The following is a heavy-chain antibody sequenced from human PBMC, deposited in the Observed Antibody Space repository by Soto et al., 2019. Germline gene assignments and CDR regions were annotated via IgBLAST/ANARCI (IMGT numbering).Heavy chain of an antibody. V-gene: IGHV1-18*01. CDR3: ARMGDVPYYYYGLDV. CDR2: ISGYNANT. D-gene: IGHD3-16*01. CDR1: GYSFTRYG. J-gene: IGHJ6*02. Sequence: GASVQVSCKASGYSFTRYGISWVRQAPGQGLEWKGWISGYNANTNYPENLQGRVTMTTDTSTSTAYMEVRNLISDDTAVYYCARMGDVPYYYYGLDVWGQGTTVTVSS.